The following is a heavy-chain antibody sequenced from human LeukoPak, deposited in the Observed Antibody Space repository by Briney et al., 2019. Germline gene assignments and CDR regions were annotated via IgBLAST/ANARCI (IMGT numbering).Heavy chain of an antibody. Sequence: GGSLRLSCAASGFTFSSYSMNWVRQAPGKGLEWVSSISSSSSYIYYADSVKGRFTISRDNAKNPLYLQMNSLRAEDTAVYYCARAMYYDYVWGTSYGMDVWGQGTTVTVSS. CDR3: ARAMYYDYVWGTSYGMDV. CDR2: ISSSSSYI. D-gene: IGHD3-16*01. V-gene: IGHV3-21*01. CDR1: GFTFSSYS. J-gene: IGHJ6*02.